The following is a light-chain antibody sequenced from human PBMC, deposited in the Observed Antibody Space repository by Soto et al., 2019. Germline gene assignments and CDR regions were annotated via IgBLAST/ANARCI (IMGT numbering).Light chain of an antibody. CDR2: DAS. V-gene: IGKV3D-20*01. Sequence: EIVLTQSPATLSLSPGERATLSCGASQSVSSGYLAWYQQKPGLAPRLLIYDASSRATGTPDRFSGSGSGTDFTLTISRLEPEDFAVYYCQEYSRSPTFGGGTKVEIK. J-gene: IGKJ4*01. CDR3: QEYSRSPT. CDR1: QSVSSGY.